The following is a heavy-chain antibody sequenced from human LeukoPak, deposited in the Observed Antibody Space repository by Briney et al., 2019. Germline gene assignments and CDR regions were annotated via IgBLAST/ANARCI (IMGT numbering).Heavy chain of an antibody. D-gene: IGHD2-2*02. J-gene: IGHJ6*03. CDR3: ARGKRDIVVVPAAIHYYYYMDV. Sequence: SETLSLTCAVYGGSFSGYYWSWIRQPPGKGLEWIGEINHSGSTNYNPSLKSRVTISVDTSKNQFSLKLNSVTAADTAVYYCARGKRDIVVVPAAIHYYYYMDVWGKGTTVTVSS. CDR1: GGSFSGYY. V-gene: IGHV4-34*01. CDR2: INHSGST.